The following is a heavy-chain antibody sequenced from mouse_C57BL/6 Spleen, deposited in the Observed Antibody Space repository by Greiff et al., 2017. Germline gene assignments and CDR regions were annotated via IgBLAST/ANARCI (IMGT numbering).Heavy chain of an antibody. V-gene: IGHV1-67*01. CDR1: GYTFTDYA. CDR2: ISTYYGDA. Sequence: VQLQQSGPELVRPGVSVKISCTGSGYTFTDYAMHWVKQSHAKSLEWIGVISTYYGDASSNQKFKDNATMTVDKSSSTAYMELARLTSEDSAVYYCARKGYSNYVSYWGQGTTLTVSS. J-gene: IGHJ2*01. D-gene: IGHD2-5*01. CDR3: ARKGYSNYVSY.